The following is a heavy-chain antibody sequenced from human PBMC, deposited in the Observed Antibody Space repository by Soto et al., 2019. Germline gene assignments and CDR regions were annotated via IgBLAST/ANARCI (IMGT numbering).Heavy chain of an antibody. J-gene: IGHJ4*02. CDR1: GYTFTSYA. Sequence: ASVKVSCKASGYTFTSYAMHWVRQAPGQRLEWMGWINAGNGNTKYSQKFQGRVTITRDTSASTAYMELSSLRSEDTAVYYCARDPIQDIVVVPAAFDYWGQGTLVTVSS. D-gene: IGHD2-2*01. CDR3: ARDPIQDIVVVPAAFDY. V-gene: IGHV1-3*01. CDR2: INAGNGNT.